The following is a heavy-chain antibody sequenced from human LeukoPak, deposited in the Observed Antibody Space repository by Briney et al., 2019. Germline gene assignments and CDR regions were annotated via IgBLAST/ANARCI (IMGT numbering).Heavy chain of an antibody. CDR1: GFTFSSYA. D-gene: IGHD6-6*01. CDR3: AKAYVPTSSWQPVED. V-gene: IGHV3-23*01. CDR2: ISGSGGST. Sequence: GGSLRLSCAAPGFTFSSYAMTWVRQAPGKGLEWVAVISGSGGSTYYADSVKGRFTISRDNSKNTLYLQMNSLRAEDTAVYYCAKAYVPTSSWQPVEDWGQGTLVTVSS. J-gene: IGHJ4*02.